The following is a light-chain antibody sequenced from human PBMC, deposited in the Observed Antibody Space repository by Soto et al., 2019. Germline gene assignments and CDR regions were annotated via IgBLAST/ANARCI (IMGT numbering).Light chain of an antibody. CDR3: QQYYSTLTLQSKHPYT. Sequence: DIVMTQSPDSLAVSLGERATINCKSSQSVLYSSNNKNYLAWYQQKPGQPPKLLIYWASTRESGVPDRFSGSGSGTDFTLTISSLQAEDVAVYYCQQYYSTLTLQSKHPYTFGQGTKLEIK. J-gene: IGKJ2*01. V-gene: IGKV4-1*01. CDR1: QSVLYSSNNKNY. CDR2: WAS.